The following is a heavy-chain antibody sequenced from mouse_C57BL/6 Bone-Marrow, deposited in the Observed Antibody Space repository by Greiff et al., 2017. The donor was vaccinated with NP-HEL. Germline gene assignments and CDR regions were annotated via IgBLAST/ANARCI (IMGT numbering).Heavy chain of an antibody. D-gene: IGHD1-1*01. CDR2: IDPSDSYT. CDR1: GYTFTSYW. V-gene: IGHV1-69*01. Sequence: QVQLQQPGAELVMPGASVKLSCKASGYTFTSYWMHWVKQRPGQGLEWIGEIDPSDSYTNYNPKFKGKSTLTVDKSSSTAYMQLSSLTSEDSAVYYCAATVVATYYAMDYWGQGTSVTVSS. J-gene: IGHJ4*01. CDR3: AATVVATYYAMDY.